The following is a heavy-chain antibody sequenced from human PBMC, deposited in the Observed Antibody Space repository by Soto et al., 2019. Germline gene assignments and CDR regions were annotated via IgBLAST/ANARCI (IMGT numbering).Heavy chain of an antibody. V-gene: IGHV5-10-1*01. J-gene: IGHJ4*01. Sequence: GESLKISCKGAGYNFGNNWITWVRQRPGKGLEWMGRIDPGDATIKYAPSFEGHISISADKSTATSSLEIISLKASDSAMYFCARHGNPYKDENTSFYHFDSWGHGSLVTVSS. CDR1: GYNFGNNW. D-gene: IGHD1-1*01. CDR2: IDPGDATI. CDR3: ARHGNPYKDENTSFYHFDS.